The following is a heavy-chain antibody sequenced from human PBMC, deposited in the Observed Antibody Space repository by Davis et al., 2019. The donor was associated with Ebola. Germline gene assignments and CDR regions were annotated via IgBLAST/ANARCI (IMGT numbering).Heavy chain of an antibody. Sequence: SETLSLTCAVYGASSSGYYWSWIRQPPGKGLEWIGAINHRGSTNYNPSLKSRVTISVDTSKNQFSLKLSSVTAADTAVYYCARALPRYCRSTSCQRGGWFDPWGQGTLVTVSS. CDR2: INHRGST. D-gene: IGHD2-2*01. CDR3: ARALPRYCRSTSCQRGGWFDP. J-gene: IGHJ5*02. V-gene: IGHV4-34*01. CDR1: GASSSGYY.